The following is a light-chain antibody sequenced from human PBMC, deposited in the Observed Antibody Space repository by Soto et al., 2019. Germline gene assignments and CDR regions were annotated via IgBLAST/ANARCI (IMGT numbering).Light chain of an antibody. CDR2: DSS. CDR1: QSIITY. Sequence: DIQMTQSPSSLSASVGDRVTITFRASQSIITYLNWYQQKPGEAPTLLVYDSSTLQSGVPSRFSGSGFGAEFTLTVSSLQPEDFATYYCQQSYSNPTWTFGQGTKVDIK. J-gene: IGKJ1*01. CDR3: QQSYSNPTWT. V-gene: IGKV1-39*01.